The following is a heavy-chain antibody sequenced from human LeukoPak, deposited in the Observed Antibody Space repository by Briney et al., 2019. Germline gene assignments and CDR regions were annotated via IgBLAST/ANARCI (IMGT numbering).Heavy chain of an antibody. CDR2: ISGSGGST. D-gene: IGHD3-9*01. CDR1: GFTFSSYA. CDR3: ARDRSSRRHGSYFDDY. J-gene: IGHJ4*02. Sequence: PGGSLRLSCAASGFTFSSYAMSWVRQAPGKGLEWVSTISGSGGSTYYADSVKGRFTISRDSSKNTLYLQMDSLRAEDTAVYYCARDRSSRRHGSYFDDYWGQGTLVTVSS. V-gene: IGHV3-23*01.